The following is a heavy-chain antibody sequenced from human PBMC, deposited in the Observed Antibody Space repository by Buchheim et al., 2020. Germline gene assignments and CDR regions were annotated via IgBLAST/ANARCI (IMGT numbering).Heavy chain of an antibody. Sequence: EVQLVESGGGLVQPGESLRLSCAASGFTFSSYWMHWVRQAPGKGLVWVSRIKSDGSSTDYADSVKGRFTVSRDNAKNMLYLQMNSLRDEDTAVYYCLGVVTSPTWGQGTL. CDR2: IKSDGSST. J-gene: IGHJ4*02. D-gene: IGHD2-21*02. V-gene: IGHV3-74*01. CDR3: LGVVTSPT. CDR1: GFTFSSYW.